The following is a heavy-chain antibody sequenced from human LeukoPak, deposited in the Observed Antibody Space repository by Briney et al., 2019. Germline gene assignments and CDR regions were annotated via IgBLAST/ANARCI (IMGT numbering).Heavy chain of an antibody. Sequence: GGSLRLSCAASGFTFSSYAMSWVRQAPGKGLEWVANIKQDGSEKDYVDSVKGRFTISRDNAKNSLYLQMNSLRTEDTAVYYCAREGPDAFDIWGQGTMVTVSS. CDR3: AREGPDAFDI. J-gene: IGHJ3*02. CDR1: GFTFSSYA. CDR2: IKQDGSEK. V-gene: IGHV3-7*01.